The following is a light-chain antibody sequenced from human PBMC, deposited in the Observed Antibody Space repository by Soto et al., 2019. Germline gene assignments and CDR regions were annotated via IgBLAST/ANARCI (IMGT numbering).Light chain of an antibody. V-gene: IGLV1-47*01. Sequence: QSVLTQPPSASGTPGQRVTIFCSGSSSNIGSNYVYWYQQLPGTAPKLLIYRNNHRPSGVPDRFSGSKSGTSASLAISGLRSEDEADYYCAAWDDGLSGWVFGGGTKLTVL. CDR1: SSNIGSNY. CDR2: RNN. J-gene: IGLJ3*02. CDR3: AAWDDGLSGWV.